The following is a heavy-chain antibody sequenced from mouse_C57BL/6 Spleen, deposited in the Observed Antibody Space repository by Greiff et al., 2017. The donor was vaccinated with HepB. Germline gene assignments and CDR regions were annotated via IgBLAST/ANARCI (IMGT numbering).Heavy chain of an antibody. CDR3: ARRLITTVVATRDFDV. Sequence: EVQLVESGGDLVKPGGSLKLSCAASGFTFSSYGMSWVRQTPDKRLEWVATISSGGSYTYYPDSVKGRFTISRDNAKNTLYLQMSSLKSEDTAMYYCARRLITTVVATRDFDVWGTGTTVTVSS. J-gene: IGHJ1*03. D-gene: IGHD1-1*01. V-gene: IGHV5-6*01. CDR2: ISSGGSYT. CDR1: GFTFSSYG.